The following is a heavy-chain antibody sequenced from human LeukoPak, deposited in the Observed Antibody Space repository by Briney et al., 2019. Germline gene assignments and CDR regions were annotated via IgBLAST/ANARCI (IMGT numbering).Heavy chain of an antibody. J-gene: IGHJ4*02. CDR2: TYSGGRT. CDR1: GFTVSSNY. Sequence: GGSLRLSCAASGFTVSSNYMTWVRQAPGKGLEWVSVTYSGGRTYYADSVKGRFAISRDNSKNTLYLQMNSLRAEDTAVYYCARGSSGSSNFDYWGQGTLVTVSS. V-gene: IGHV3-53*01. CDR3: ARGSSGSSNFDY. D-gene: IGHD1-26*01.